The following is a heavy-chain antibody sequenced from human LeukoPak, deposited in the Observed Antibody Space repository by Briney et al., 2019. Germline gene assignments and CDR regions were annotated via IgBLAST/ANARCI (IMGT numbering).Heavy chain of an antibody. CDR2: ISSSSSTK. V-gene: IGHV3-48*01. CDR1: GFTFSSYN. D-gene: IGHD6-13*01. CDR3: ARVAEAAAFDY. Sequence: GGSLRLSCAASGFTFSSYNMNWVRQAPGKGLEWVSYISSSSSTKYYADSVKGRFTISRDNAKNSLYLQMNSLRAEDTAVYYCARVAEAAAFDYWGQGTMVTVSS. J-gene: IGHJ4*02.